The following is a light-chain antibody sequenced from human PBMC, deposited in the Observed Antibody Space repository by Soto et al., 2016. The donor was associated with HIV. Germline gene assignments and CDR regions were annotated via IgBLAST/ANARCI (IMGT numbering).Light chain of an antibody. CDR3: QQLSSHLYT. CDR2: TAS. CDR1: QDITSY. Sequence: GDRVTITCRASQDITSYLSWYQQQPGKAPNLLIHTASALQSGVPSRFSGSGSGTEFTLTISSLQPEDFATYYCQQLSSHLYTFGQGTRLEI. V-gene: IGKV1-9*01. J-gene: IGKJ2*01.